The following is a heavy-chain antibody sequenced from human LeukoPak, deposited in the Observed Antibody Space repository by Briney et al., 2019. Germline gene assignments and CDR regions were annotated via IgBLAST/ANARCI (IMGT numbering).Heavy chain of an antibody. J-gene: IGHJ1*01. CDR1: GFTFNNAW. CDR2: IKANADGGTA. Sequence: GGSLRLSCAASGFTFNNAWMHWVRQAPGQGLEWVGQIKANADGGTADYAAPVKGRFTISRDDSKNMIYLQMDSLKAEDTALYYCTTDRYFLIWFGAGGHWGQGTLVTVSS. V-gene: IGHV3-15*07. CDR3: TTDRYFLIWFGAGGH. D-gene: IGHD3-10*01.